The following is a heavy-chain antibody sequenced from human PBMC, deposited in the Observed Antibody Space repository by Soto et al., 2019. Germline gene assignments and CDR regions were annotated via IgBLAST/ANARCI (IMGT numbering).Heavy chain of an antibody. Sequence: QLQLQESGPGLVKPSETLSLTCTVSGGSISSSSYYWGWIRQPPGKGLEWIGSIYYSGSTYYNPSLKSRDTISVDTSKNQFSLKLSSVTAADTAVYSCARHRDRGLFDAFDIWGQGTMVTVSS. D-gene: IGHD3-10*01. CDR2: IYYSGST. J-gene: IGHJ3*02. CDR3: ARHRDRGLFDAFDI. V-gene: IGHV4-39*01. CDR1: GGSISSSSYY.